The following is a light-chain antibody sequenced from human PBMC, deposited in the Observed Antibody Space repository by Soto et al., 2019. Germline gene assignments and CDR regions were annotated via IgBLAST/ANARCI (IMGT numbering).Light chain of an antibody. V-gene: IGLV1-40*01. CDR2: GNS. Sequence: QSALTQPPSVSGAPGQRGTISCTGSDSNIGARYHVHWYQQLPGKAPRLIIYGNSNRPSGVPDRFSGSKSGSSASLAISGLQADDEATYYCQSYDSNLSGRVFGEGT. J-gene: IGLJ3*02. CDR1: DSNIGARYH. CDR3: QSYDSNLSGRV.